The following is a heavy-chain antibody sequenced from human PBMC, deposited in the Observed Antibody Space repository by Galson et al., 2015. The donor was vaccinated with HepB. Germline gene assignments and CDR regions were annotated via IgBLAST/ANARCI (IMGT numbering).Heavy chain of an antibody. D-gene: IGHD4-23*01. Sequence: SLRLSCAASEFKFGNTGMNWVRQAPGKGLEWVGRIKSQIDGGAADYASHVTGRFSISRDDSEQILFLQMNDLKPEDTGVYFCSTDVPIATVAGVSMSRIWFFDLWGRGTLVTVSS. CDR2: IKSQIDGGAA. CDR1: EFKFGNTG. V-gene: IGHV3-15*07. CDR3: STDVPIATVAGVSMSRIWFFDL. J-gene: IGHJ2*01.